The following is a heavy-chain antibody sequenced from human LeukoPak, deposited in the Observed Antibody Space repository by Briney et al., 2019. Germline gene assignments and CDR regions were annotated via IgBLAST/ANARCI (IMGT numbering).Heavy chain of an antibody. CDR1: GFTFSSYT. Sequence: PGGSLRLSCAASGFTFSSYTMSWVRQAPGKGLEWVPGISGSGGSTYYADSVKGRFTISRDNSKNTLYLQMNSLRAEDTAVYYCAKDYRSGWYDYWGQGTLVTVSS. CDR2: ISGSGGST. V-gene: IGHV3-23*01. J-gene: IGHJ4*02. CDR3: AKDYRSGWYDY. D-gene: IGHD6-19*01.